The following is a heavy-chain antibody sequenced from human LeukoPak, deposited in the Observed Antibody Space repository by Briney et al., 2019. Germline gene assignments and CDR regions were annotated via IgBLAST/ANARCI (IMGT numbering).Heavy chain of an antibody. Sequence: PGVSLRLSCAASGFTFSGSAMHWVRQASGKGLEWVGRIRSKANSCATAYAASVKGRFTISRDDSKNTAYLQMNSLKTEDTAVYYCTRDLPPSGSYGYDAFDIWGQGTMVTVSS. CDR3: TRDLPPSGSYGYDAFDI. D-gene: IGHD1-26*01. CDR2: IRSKANSCAT. CDR1: GFTFSGSA. V-gene: IGHV3-73*01. J-gene: IGHJ3*02.